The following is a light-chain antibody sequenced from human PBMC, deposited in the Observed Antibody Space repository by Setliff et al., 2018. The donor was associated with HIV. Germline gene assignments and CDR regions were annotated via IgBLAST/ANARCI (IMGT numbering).Light chain of an antibody. Sequence: QSVLTQPASVSGSPGQSITISCTGTSSDVGGYNYVSWYQQHPGKAPKLMIYDVSNRPSGVSNRFSGSKSGNTASLTISGLQAEDEADYYYSSYTSSSTFWVFGGGTKVTVL. V-gene: IGLV2-14*03. CDR2: DVS. CDR1: SSDVGGYNY. CDR3: SSYTSSSTFWV. J-gene: IGLJ3*02.